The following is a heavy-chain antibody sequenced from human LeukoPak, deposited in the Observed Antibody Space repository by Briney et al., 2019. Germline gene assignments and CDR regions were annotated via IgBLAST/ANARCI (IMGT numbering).Heavy chain of an antibody. Sequence: SETLSLTCAVYGGSFSGYYWSWIRQPPGKGLEWIGEINHSGSTNYNPSLKSRVTISVDTSKNQFSLKLSSVTAADAAVYYCAREGVVGAYGHFDYWGQGTLVTVSS. CDR3: AREGVVGAYGHFDY. V-gene: IGHV4-34*01. D-gene: IGHD2-21*01. CDR2: INHSGST. J-gene: IGHJ4*02. CDR1: GGSFSGYY.